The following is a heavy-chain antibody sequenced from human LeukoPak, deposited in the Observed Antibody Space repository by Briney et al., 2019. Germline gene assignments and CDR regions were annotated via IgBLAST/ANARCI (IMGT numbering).Heavy chain of an antibody. CDR1: GFTFSNAW. CDR3: ATYNWNYEADY. D-gene: IGHD1-1*01. V-gene: IGHV3-15*05. J-gene: IGHJ4*02. Sequence: PGGSLRLSCAASGFTFSNAWMSWVRQAPGKGLEWVGRIKSKTDGGTTDYAAPVKGRFTISRDNAKNTLFLQMNSLRAEDTAVYYCATYNWNYEADYWGQGTLVTVSS. CDR2: IKSKTDGGTT.